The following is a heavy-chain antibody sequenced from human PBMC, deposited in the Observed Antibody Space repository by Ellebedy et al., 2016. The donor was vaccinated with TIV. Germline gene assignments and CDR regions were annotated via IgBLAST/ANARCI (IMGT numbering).Heavy chain of an antibody. CDR3: ARDRNYYGSGTYYVSDH. CDR1: GYTFTTYY. V-gene: IGHV1-18*04. J-gene: IGHJ4*02. CDR2: ISAYNGNT. D-gene: IGHD3-10*01. Sequence: ASVKVSXXAAGYTFTTYYMHWVRQAPGQGLEWVGWISAYNGNTNYAQKLQGRVTMTTDTSTSTAYMELRSLRSDDTAVYSCARDRNYYGSGTYYVSDHWGQGTLVTVSS.